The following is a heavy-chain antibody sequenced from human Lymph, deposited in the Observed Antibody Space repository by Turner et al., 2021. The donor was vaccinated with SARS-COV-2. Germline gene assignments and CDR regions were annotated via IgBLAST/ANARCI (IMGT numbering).Heavy chain of an antibody. J-gene: IGHJ4*02. V-gene: IGHV3-9*01. D-gene: IGHD6-6*01. CDR3: AKDRGGEQLVRLFDY. Sequence: EVPLVESGGGLVQPGRSLSLSCAASGFTFDDYAMHWVRQAPGKGLGWVSGISWNSGSIGYADSVKGRFTSSRNNAKNSLYPQMNSLRAEDTALYYCAKDRGGEQLVRLFDYWGQGTLVTVSS. CDR2: ISWNSGSI. CDR1: GFTFDDYA.